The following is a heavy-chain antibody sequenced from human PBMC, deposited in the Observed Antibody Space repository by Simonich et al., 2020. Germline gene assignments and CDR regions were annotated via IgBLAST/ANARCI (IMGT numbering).Heavy chain of an antibody. D-gene: IGHD3-22*01. Sequence: QLQLQESGPGLVKPSETLSLTCTVSGGSISSSSYYWGWIRQPPGKGLEWIGSIYYSGRTYYNPSRKSRVTISVDTSKNQFSLKLGSVTAADTAVYYCARHYYDSSGYFDYWGQGTLVTVSS. V-gene: IGHV4-39*01. CDR2: IYYSGRT. CDR1: GGSISSSSYY. CDR3: ARHYYDSSGYFDY. J-gene: IGHJ4*02.